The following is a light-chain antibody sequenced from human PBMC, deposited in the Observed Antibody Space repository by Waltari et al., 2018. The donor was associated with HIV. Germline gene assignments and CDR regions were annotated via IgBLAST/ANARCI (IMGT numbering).Light chain of an antibody. V-gene: IGKV3-20*01. CDR3: QQYGSSPYT. CDR2: GAS. J-gene: IGKJ2*01. CDR1: QSVDSDY. Sequence: IVLTQSPGTLSLSPGGRATLSCRATQSVDSDYLAWYQQKPGQAPRLLIYGASSRATDIPDRFSGSGSGTNFTLTISRLEPEDFAVFYCQQYGSSPYTFGQGTRLEIK.